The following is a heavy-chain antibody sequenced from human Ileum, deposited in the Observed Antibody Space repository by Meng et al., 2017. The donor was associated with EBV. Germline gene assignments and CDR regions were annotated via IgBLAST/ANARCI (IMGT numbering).Heavy chain of an antibody. J-gene: IGHJ4*02. CDR3: ARESYSDSSGYYSLDY. D-gene: IGHD3-22*01. CDR1: GGSISSSNW. V-gene: IGHV4-4*03. Sequence: QVHLPESGPGLGKPPGTLSLTCAVSGGSISSSNWWSWVRQAPGKGLEWIGEIHHTESTNYNPSLKSRVTISVDKSKNQFSLKLSSVTAADTAVYYCARESYSDSSGYYSLDYWGQGSLVTVSS. CDR2: IHHTEST.